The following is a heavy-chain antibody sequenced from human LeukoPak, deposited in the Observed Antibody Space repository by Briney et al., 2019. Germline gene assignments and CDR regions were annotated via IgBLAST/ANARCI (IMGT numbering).Heavy chain of an antibody. D-gene: IGHD3-22*01. CDR3: ARGAHYHDSSEGYDY. J-gene: IGHJ4*02. CDR1: GYTFTTYG. V-gene: IGHV1-18*01. Sequence: ASVKVSCKASGYTFTTYGITWVRQAPGQGLEWMGWISGYNGNTIYAQKLQGRVTMTTDTSTSTAYMGLRSLRSDDTAVYYCARGAHYHDSSEGYDYWGQGTLVTVSS. CDR2: ISGYNGNT.